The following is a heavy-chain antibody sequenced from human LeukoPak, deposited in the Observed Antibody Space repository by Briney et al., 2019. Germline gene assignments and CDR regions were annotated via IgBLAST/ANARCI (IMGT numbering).Heavy chain of an antibody. V-gene: IGHV3-74*01. D-gene: IGHD3-9*01. CDR1: GFTFSSYW. CDR3: AGGSFVLRYFDWSPTNWFDP. CDR2: INSDGSST. J-gene: IGHJ5*02. Sequence: GGSLRLSCAASGFTFSSYWMHWVRQAPGKGLVWVSRINSDGSSTSYADSVKGRFTISRDNAKNTLYLQMNSLRAEDTAVYYCAGGSFVLRYFDWSPTNWFDPWGQGTLVTVSS.